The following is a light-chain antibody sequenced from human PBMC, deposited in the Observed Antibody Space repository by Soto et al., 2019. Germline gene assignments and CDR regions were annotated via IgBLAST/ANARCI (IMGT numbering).Light chain of an antibody. CDR1: QSISSY. CDR2: AAS. V-gene: IGKV1-39*01. Sequence: DIQMTQSPSSLSASVGDRVTITCRASQSISSYLNWYQQKPGKAPKVLIYAASSLQSGVPSRFSGSGSGTDFTLTISSLQPEDFATYYCQQSYNTPWTFGQGTKWIS. CDR3: QQSYNTPWT. J-gene: IGKJ1*01.